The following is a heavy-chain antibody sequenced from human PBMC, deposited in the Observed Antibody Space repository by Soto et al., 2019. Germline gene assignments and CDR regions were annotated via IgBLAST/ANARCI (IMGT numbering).Heavy chain of an antibody. J-gene: IGHJ4*02. Sequence: QVQLVESGGGVVQPGRSLRLSCAASGFTFSTHAMHWVRQAPGKGLECVAIVSFDGTNKYHADSVKGRFTISRDNSKNPLYLQMSGLTPEETAVYYCARDQTGITTAGGGRIDHWGQGTLVTVSS. CDR2: VSFDGTNK. D-gene: IGHD6-13*01. CDR1: GFTFSTHA. CDR3: ARDQTGITTAGGGRIDH. V-gene: IGHV3-30-3*01.